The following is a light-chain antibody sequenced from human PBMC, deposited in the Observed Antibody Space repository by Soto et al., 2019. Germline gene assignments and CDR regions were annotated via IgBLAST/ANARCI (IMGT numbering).Light chain of an antibody. Sequence: EIVLTQSPGTLSLSPGDRGTLSCRASQSVGSNYLAWYQQKPGQAPRLLIYAASSRAPGIPARFSGSESGTDFTLTISRLEPEDFAVYYCQQYGGSPWTFGQGTKVEIK. V-gene: IGKV3-20*01. CDR3: QQYGGSPWT. CDR1: QSVGSNY. J-gene: IGKJ1*01. CDR2: AAS.